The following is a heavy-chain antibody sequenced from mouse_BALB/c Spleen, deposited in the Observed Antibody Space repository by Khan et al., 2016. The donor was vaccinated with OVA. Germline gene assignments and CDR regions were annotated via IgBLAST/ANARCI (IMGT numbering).Heavy chain of an antibody. V-gene: IGHV4-1*02. D-gene: IGHD2-2*01. CDR2: INPDSNTI. Sequence: EVKLLESGGGLVQPGGSLKLSCAASGFDFSRYWMSWVRQAPGKGLEWIGEINPDSNTINYTPSLQGKFIISRDNAKNTLYLQMSKVRSEDTALYYCARGGYYGYLDVWGAGTTVTVSS. CDR3: ARGGYYGYLDV. J-gene: IGHJ1*01. CDR1: GFDFSRYW.